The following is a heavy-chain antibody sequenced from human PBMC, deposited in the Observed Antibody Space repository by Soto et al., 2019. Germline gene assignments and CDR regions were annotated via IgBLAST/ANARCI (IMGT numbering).Heavy chain of an antibody. CDR3: AVDSSGWTEYGMDV. V-gene: IGHV4-39*01. CDR1: GGSISSSSYY. CDR2: IYYSGST. J-gene: IGHJ6*02. Sequence: SETLSLTCTVSGGSISSSSYYWGWIRQPPGKGLEWIGSIYYSGSTYYNPSLKSRVTISVDTSKNQFSLKLSSVTAADTAVYYCAVDSSGWTEYGMDVWGQGTTVT. D-gene: IGHD3-22*01.